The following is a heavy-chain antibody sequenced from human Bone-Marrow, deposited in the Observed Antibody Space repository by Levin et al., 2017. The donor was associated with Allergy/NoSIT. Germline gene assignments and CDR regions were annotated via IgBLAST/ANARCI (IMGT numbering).Heavy chain of an antibody. CDR2: INEAGTDT. J-gene: IGHJ4*02. CDR1: GFTFGSHA. D-gene: IGHD3-16*01. Sequence: GGSLRLSCAASGFTFGSHAMNWVRQAPGKGLEWVSSINEAGTDTFFADSVKGRFTISRDNSKSTLYLQMTSLRADDTAVYFCGRPLGQSLIRGGGVAYWGQGTLVTVSS. V-gene: IGHV3-23*01. CDR3: GRPLGQSLIRGGGVAY.